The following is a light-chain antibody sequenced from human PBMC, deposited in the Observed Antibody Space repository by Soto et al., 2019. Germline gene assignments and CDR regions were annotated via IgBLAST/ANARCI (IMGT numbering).Light chain of an antibody. CDR2: DVS. V-gene: IGLV2-14*01. CDR1: SSDVGGYNY. J-gene: IGLJ2*01. Sequence: QSVLTQPASVSGSPGQSIAISCTGTSSDVGGYNYVSWYQQHPGKAPKLMIYDVSNRPSGVSNRFSGSKSGNTASLPISGLQAEDEADYYCSSYTSSSTHGVFGGGTKLTAL. CDR3: SSYTSSSTHGV.